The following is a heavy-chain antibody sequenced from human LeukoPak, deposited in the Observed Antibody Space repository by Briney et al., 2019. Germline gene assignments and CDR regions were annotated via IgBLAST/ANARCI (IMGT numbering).Heavy chain of an antibody. D-gene: IGHD3-16*01. Sequence: SVKVSCKASGYTFTSYDINWVRQAPGQGLEWMGRIIPILGIANYAQKFQGRVTITADKSTSTAYMELSSLRSEDTAVYYCARDGGLGGLFLGDAFDIWGQGTLVTVSS. V-gene: IGHV1-69*04. J-gene: IGHJ3*02. CDR3: ARDGGLGGLFLGDAFDI. CDR2: IIPILGIA. CDR1: GYTFTSYD.